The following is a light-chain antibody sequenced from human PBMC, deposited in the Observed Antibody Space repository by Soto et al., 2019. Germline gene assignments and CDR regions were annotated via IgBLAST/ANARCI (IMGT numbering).Light chain of an antibody. CDR1: QSVSSSY. CDR3: QQRSNWLT. Sequence: SQSAATLSVSQGERATLSCRASQSVSSSYLAWYQQTPGQAPRLLIYDASSRATGIPARFSGSGSGTDFTLTISSLAPEDFAVYYCQQRSNWLTFGGGTKV. V-gene: IGKV3D-20*02. CDR2: DAS. J-gene: IGKJ4*01.